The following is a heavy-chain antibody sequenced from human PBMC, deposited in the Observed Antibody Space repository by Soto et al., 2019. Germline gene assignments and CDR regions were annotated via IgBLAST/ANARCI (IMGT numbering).Heavy chain of an antibody. CDR2: IYHSGTT. Sequence: SETLSLTCAVSGASISNTDWWSWVRQPPGKGLEWIGEIYHSGTTNCDPSLKSRVTISLDKSKSLFSLTLTSLTAAETAVYYCAIPGAGDFDYWGQGTLVTVSS. CDR3: AIPGAGDFDY. CDR1: GASISNTDW. V-gene: IGHV4-4*02. J-gene: IGHJ4*02.